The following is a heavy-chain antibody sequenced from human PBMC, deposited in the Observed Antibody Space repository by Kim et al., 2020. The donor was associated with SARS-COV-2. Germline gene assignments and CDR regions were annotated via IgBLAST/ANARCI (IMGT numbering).Heavy chain of an antibody. J-gene: IGHJ3*02. D-gene: IGHD1-1*01. V-gene: IGHV1-45*02. Sequence: SVKVSCKASGYIFTDCYLHWVRQAPGQALEWMGWITPFNGHTDYAQEFQDRVTITRDNPLSTAYMELSSLRSEDTAMYYCARENDDAFDIWGQGTMVTVSS. CDR2: ITPFNGHT. CDR1: GYIFTDCY. CDR3: ARENDDAFDI.